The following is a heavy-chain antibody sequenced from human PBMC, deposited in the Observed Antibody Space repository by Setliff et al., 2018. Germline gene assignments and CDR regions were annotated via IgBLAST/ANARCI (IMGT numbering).Heavy chain of an antibody. CDR1: GGSISSGSYY. CDR3: ARDLYSSSSGGFYYYYYYMGV. V-gene: IGHV4-61*09. D-gene: IGHD6-6*01. CDR2: IYSSGST. J-gene: IGHJ6*03. Sequence: PSETLSLTCTVSGGSISSGSYYWSWIRQPAGKGLEWIGHIYSSGSTNYNPSLKSRVTISVDRSKNQFSLKLSSVIAADTAVYYCARDLYSSSSGGFYYYYYYMGVWGKGTTVTVSS.